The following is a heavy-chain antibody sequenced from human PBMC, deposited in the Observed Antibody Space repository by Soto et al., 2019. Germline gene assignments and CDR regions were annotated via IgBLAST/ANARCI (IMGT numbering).Heavy chain of an antibody. V-gene: IGHV4-34*01. CDR3: ARGPITLVRGVRGWFDP. J-gene: IGHJ5*02. D-gene: IGHD3-10*01. CDR2: INHSGST. CDR1: GGSFSGYY. Sequence: QVQLQQWGAGLLKPSETLSLTCAVYGGSFSGYYWSWIRQPPGKGLEWIGEINHSGSTNYNPSHKGRVTISVDTSKNQFSLKLSSGTAADTAVYYCARGPITLVRGVRGWFDPWGQGTLVTVSS.